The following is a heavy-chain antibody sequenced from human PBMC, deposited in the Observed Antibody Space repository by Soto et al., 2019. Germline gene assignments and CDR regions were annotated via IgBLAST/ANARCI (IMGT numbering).Heavy chain of an antibody. D-gene: IGHD3-3*01. CDR1: GGSISGGDYY. Sequence: SETLSLTCTVSGGSISGGDYYWSWIRQPPGKGLEWIGYIYHSGSTYYNPSLKSRVTISVDTSKNQFSLKLSSVTAADTAVYYCARDNILGILYGGMDVWGQGTTVTVSS. V-gene: IGHV4-30-4*01. CDR3: ARDNILGILYGGMDV. J-gene: IGHJ6*02. CDR2: IYHSGST.